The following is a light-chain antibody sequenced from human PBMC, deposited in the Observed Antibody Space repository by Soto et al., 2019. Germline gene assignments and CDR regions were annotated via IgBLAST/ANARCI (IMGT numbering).Light chain of an antibody. CDR1: SSDVGGYNY. V-gene: IGLV2-14*01. J-gene: IGLJ1*01. CDR3: SSYTSSSTPG. Sequence: QSVLTQPASVSGSPGQSITISCTGTSSDVGGYNYVSWYQQHPGKAPKLMIYDVSNRPSGVSNRFSGSKSSNTASLTFSGLQAEDEADYYCSSYTSSSTPGFGTGTKVTV. CDR2: DVS.